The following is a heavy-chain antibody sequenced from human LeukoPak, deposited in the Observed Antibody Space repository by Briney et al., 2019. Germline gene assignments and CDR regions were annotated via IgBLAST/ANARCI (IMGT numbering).Heavy chain of an antibody. V-gene: IGHV3-21*01. CDR1: GFTFSSYS. J-gene: IGHJ4*02. CDR2: ISSSSSYI. Sequence: GGSLRLSCAASGFTFSSYSMYWVRQAPGKGLEWVSSISSSSSYIYYADSVKGRFTISRDNAKNSLYLQMNSLRAEDTAVYYCARTCGGDCSHFDYWGQGTLVTVSS. D-gene: IGHD2-21*02. CDR3: ARTCGGDCSHFDY.